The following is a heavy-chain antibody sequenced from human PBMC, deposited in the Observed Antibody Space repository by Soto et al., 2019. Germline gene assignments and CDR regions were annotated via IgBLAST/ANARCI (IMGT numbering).Heavy chain of an antibody. D-gene: IGHD2-15*01. J-gene: IGHJ6*02. CDR2: IYYSGST. V-gene: IGHV4-59*01. CDR3: ARALTLGYCSGGSCYGGMDV. CDR1: GGSISSYY. Sequence: SETLSLTCTVSGGSISSYYWSWIRQPPGKGLEWIGYIYYSGSTNYNPSLKSRVTISVDTSKNQFSLKLSSVTAADTAVYYCARALTLGYCSGGSCYGGMDVWGQGTTVTVS.